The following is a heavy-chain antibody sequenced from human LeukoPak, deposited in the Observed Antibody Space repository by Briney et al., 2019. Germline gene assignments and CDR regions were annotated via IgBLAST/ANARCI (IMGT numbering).Heavy chain of an antibody. CDR2: IKRDGSEK. V-gene: IGHV3-7*01. D-gene: IGHD2-21*02. J-gene: IGHJ6*02. CDR3: TRAVVVTAIGAAGYYYGMDV. Sequence: GGSLRLSCAASGFTFSNYWMSWVRQAPGKGLEWVANIKRDGSEKYYVDSVKGRFTISRDNAKNSLYLQMNSLRAEDTAVYYCTRAVVVTAIGAAGYYYGMDVWGQGTTVTVSS. CDR1: GFTFSNYW.